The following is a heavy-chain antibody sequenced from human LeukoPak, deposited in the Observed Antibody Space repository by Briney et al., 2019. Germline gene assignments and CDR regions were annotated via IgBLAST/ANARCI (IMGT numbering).Heavy chain of an antibody. D-gene: IGHD4-17*01. V-gene: IGHV3-30*18. CDR1: GFTFSSYG. Sequence: GCSLRLSCAASGFTFSSYGMHWVRQAPAKGLEGAAVISYDGSNKYYADSVKGRFTISRGNSKITLYLQMNSLRAEDTAVYYCAKALTNYGDYDVGSDAVDIWCQGTMVTVSA. J-gene: IGHJ3*02. CDR2: ISYDGSNK. CDR3: AKALTNYGDYDVGSDAVDI.